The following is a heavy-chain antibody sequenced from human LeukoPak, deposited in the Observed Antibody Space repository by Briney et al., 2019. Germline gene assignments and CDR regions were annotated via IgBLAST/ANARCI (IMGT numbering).Heavy chain of an antibody. V-gene: IGHV3-7*03. CDR3: ARGGGLDV. D-gene: IGHD3-16*01. CDR1: GFTFSSYW. CDR2: VNHNGNVN. Sequence: GGSLRLSCAASGFTFSSYWVNWARQAPGKGLEWVASVNHNGNVNYYVDSVKGRFTISRDNAKNSLYLQMSNLRAEDTAVYFCARGGGLDVWGQGATVTVSS. J-gene: IGHJ6*02.